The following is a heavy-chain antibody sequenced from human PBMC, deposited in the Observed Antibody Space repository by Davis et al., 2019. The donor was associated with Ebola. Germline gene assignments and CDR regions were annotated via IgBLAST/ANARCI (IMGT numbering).Heavy chain of an antibody. V-gene: IGHV1-46*01. CDR1: GYTFTNYY. CDR3: ARDLNIVVQPSNFEWGMDA. J-gene: IGHJ6*02. CDR2: INPSAGYT. D-gene: IGHD2-21*01. Sequence: AASVKVSCKAFGYTFTNYYLHWVRQAPGQGLEWMGVINPSAGYTNYAQKFQGRVTITRDTSTSTVYMEVRRLRSEDTAVYYCARDLNIVVQPSNFEWGMDAWGQGTTVTVSS.